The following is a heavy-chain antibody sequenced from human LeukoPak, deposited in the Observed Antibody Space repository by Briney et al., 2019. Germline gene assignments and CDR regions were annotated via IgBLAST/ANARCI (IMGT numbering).Heavy chain of an antibody. CDR3: ARGHYYYYMDV. V-gene: IGHV4-39*07. Sequence: SETLSLTCTVSGGSISSSSYYWGWIRQPPGKGLEWIGSIYYSGSTYYNPSLKSRVTISVDTSKNQFSLKLSSVTAADTAVYYCARGHYYYYMDVWSKGTTVTVSS. CDR2: IYYSGST. J-gene: IGHJ6*03. CDR1: GGSISSSSYY.